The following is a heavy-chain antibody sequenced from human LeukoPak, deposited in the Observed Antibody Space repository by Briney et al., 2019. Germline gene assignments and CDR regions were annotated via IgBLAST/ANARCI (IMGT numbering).Heavy chain of an antibody. Sequence: GGSLRLSCLVSGFSFSDYAMSWVRRAPGKGLEWDSAITGSGQTKYYTDSVKGRLTMSRDNSKNTLYLQMNSLRDEDTAEYFCAKESLVVIESYFDNWGQGTLVLVSS. V-gene: IGHV3-23*01. CDR1: GFSFSDYA. D-gene: IGHD3-22*01. CDR2: ITGSGQTK. CDR3: AKESLVVIESYFDN. J-gene: IGHJ4*02.